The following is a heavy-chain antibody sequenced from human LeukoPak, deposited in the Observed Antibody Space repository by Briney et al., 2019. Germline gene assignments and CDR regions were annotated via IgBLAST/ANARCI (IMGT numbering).Heavy chain of an antibody. Sequence: SETLSLTCSVSGGSISSSSYFWGWIRQPPGKGLEWIGNIYYSGSTNIQPSLKSRVTISVDTSKNQFSLKLTSVTAADTALYYCARVGASRVGWFDHWGQGTLVTVSS. CDR3: ARVGASRVGWFDH. V-gene: IGHV4-39*07. CDR2: IYYSGST. CDR1: GGSISSSSYF. J-gene: IGHJ5*02. D-gene: IGHD1-26*01.